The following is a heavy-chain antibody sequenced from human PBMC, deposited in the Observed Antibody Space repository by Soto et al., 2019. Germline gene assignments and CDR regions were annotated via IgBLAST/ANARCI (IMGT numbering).Heavy chain of an antibody. Sequence: QVQLVQSGAEVKKPGASVKVSCKASGYTFTSYYMHCVRQAPGQGLEWMGIINPSGGSTSYAQKFQGRVTMTRDTSTSTVYMELSSLRSEDTAVYYCAREGTVTTPFDYWGQGTLVTVSS. J-gene: IGHJ4*02. V-gene: IGHV1-46*01. CDR2: INPSGGST. D-gene: IGHD4-17*01. CDR3: AREGTVTTPFDY. CDR1: GYTFTSYY.